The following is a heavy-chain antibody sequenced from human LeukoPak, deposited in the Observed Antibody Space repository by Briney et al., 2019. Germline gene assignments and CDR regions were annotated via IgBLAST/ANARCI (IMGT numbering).Heavy chain of an antibody. CDR2: ISYDGGNK. J-gene: IGHJ3*02. V-gene: IGHV3-30*04. D-gene: IGHD3-22*01. Sequence: GGSLRLSCAASGFTFSSYAMHWVRQAPGKGLEWVAVISYDGGNKYYADSVKGRFTISRDNSKNTLYLQMNSLRAEDTAVYYCARKYYYDSSGYSHGFAFDIWGQGTMVTVSS. CDR1: GFTFSSYA. CDR3: ARKYYYDSSGYSHGFAFDI.